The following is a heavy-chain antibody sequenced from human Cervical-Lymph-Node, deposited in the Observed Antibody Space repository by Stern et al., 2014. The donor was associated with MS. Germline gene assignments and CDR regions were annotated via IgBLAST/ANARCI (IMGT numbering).Heavy chain of an antibody. Sequence: QVQLVESSPGLVMPSETLSLTCTVPGGSISGYNCSCIRQPPGKGLEWIGHIYYSGSTNYMPSLKSRVAISIDTPKNQFSLKLSSVTAADTAVYYCARSRDAYSPLAYWGQGALVTVSS. CDR3: ARSRDAYSPLAY. D-gene: IGHD5-24*01. CDR1: GGSISGYN. CDR2: IYYSGST. J-gene: IGHJ4*02. V-gene: IGHV4-59*01.